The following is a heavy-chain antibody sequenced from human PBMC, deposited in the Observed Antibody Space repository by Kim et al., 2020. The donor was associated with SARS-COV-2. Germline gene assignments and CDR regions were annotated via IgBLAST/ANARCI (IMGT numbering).Heavy chain of an antibody. D-gene: IGHD6-6*01. Sequence: TPSLRRRVTISVDTSKNQFSLRLSSVTAADTAVYYCASNEQLVLPNWFDPWGQGTLVTVSS. J-gene: IGHJ5*02. V-gene: IGHV4-39*07. CDR3: ASNEQLVLPNWFDP.